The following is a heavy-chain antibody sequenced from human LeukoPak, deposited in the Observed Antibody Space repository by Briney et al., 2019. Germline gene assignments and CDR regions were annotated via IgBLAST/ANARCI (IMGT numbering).Heavy chain of an antibody. D-gene: IGHD1-14*01. CDR3: ASPTDLSDY. J-gene: IGHJ4*02. CDR1: GFTFSSYE. V-gene: IGHV3-48*03. Sequence: GGSLRLPCTASGFTFSSYEMNWVRQAPGKGLEWVPYISISGSIIYYADSVKGRFTISRDNAKNSLYLQMNSLRAEDTAVYYCASPTDLSDYWGQGTLVTVSS. CDR2: ISISGSII.